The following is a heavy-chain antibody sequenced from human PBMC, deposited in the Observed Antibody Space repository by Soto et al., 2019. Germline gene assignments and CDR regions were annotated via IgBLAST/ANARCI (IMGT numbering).Heavy chain of an antibody. J-gene: IGHJ4*02. CDR2: IIPIFGTA. CDR1: GGTFSSYA. Sequence: SVKVSCKASGGTFSSYAISWVRQAPGQELEWMGGIIPIFGTANYAQKFQGRVTITADESTSTAYMELSSLRSEDTAVYYCARDRAEIDSSGLDYWGQGTLVTVSS. D-gene: IGHD3-22*01. CDR3: ARDRAEIDSSGLDY. V-gene: IGHV1-69*13.